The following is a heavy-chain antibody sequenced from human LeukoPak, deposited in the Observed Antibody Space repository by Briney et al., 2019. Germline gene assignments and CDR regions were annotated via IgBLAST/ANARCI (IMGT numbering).Heavy chain of an antibody. CDR2: ISSNGGST. J-gene: IGHJ3*02. V-gene: IGHV3-64D*09. Sequence: PGGSLRLSCAASGFTFTSYAMHWVREAPGKGLEYVSAISSNGGSTYYADSVKGRFTISRDNSKNTLYLQMSSLSAEDTAVYYCVKDPGRDGCNYFIWGQGTMVTVSS. CDR3: VKDPGRDGCNYFI. D-gene: IGHD5-24*01. CDR1: GFTFTSYA.